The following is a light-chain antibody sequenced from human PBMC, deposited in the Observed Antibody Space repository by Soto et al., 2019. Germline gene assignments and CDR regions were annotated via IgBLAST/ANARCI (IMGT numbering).Light chain of an antibody. V-gene: IGLV1-44*01. CDR1: SSNIGSNT. CDR3: AVWDNSLNGVA. CDR2: GNN. Sequence: QSVLTQPPSASGTPGQRVTISCSGSSSNIGSNTVIWYQQLPGTAPNLLIFGNNQRPSGVPDRFSGSKSGTSASLAISGLQSEDEADYYCAVWDNSLNGVAFGGGTKLTVL. J-gene: IGLJ2*01.